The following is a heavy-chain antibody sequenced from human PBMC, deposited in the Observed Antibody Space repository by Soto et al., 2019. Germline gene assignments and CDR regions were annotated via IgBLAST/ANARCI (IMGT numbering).Heavy chain of an antibody. J-gene: IGHJ6*02. CDR2: ISGSGGST. CDR3: AKDSPRNAYYYYGMDV. Sequence: GGSLRLSCAASGFTFSSYAMSWVRQAPGKGLEWVSAISGSGGSTYYADSVKGRFTISRDNSKNTLHLQMNSLRAEDTAVYYCAKDSPRNAYYYYGMDVWGQGTTVTVSS. V-gene: IGHV3-23*01. CDR1: GFTFSSYA.